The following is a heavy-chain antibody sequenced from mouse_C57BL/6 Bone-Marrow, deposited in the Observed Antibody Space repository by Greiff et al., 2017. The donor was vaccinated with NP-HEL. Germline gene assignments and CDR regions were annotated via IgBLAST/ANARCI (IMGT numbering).Heavy chain of an antibody. D-gene: IGHD1-1*01. CDR2: IRSKSSNYAT. CDR3: VRDRKFGSSYAGFAY. CDR1: GFTFNTYA. J-gene: IGHJ3*01. V-gene: IGHV10-3*01. Sequence: EVQLVESGGGLVQPKGSLKLSCAASGFTFNTYAMHWVRQAPGKGLEWVARIRSKSSNYATYYADSVKDRFTISRDDSQSMLYLQMNNLKTEDTAMYYCVRDRKFGSSYAGFAYWGQGTLVTVSA.